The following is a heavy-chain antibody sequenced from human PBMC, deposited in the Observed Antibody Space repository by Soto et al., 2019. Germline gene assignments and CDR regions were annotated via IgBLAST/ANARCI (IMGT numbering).Heavy chain of an antibody. Sequence: RASVKVSCKASGYTFTSYGISWVRQAPGQGLEWMGWISAYNGNTNYAQKLQGRVTMTTDTSTSTAYMELRSLRSDDTAVYYCARGYQLLRFYYYYGMDVWGQGTTVTVSS. CDR1: GYTFTSYG. V-gene: IGHV1-18*01. D-gene: IGHD2-2*01. CDR2: ISAYNGNT. J-gene: IGHJ6*02. CDR3: ARGYQLLRFYYYYGMDV.